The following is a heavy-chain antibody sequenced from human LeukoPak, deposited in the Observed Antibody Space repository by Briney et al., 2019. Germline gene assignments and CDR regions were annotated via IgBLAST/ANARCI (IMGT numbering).Heavy chain of an antibody. CDR3: AKAPAGPEYSSSWKFGYNWFDP. J-gene: IGHJ5*02. CDR2: IGDIRGST. D-gene: IGHD6-13*01. V-gene: IGHV3-23*01. Sequence: GRSLRLSCAASGFTFSSYGMSWVRQAPGKGLEWVSSIGDIRGSTYYADSVKGRFIISRDNSKNTLYLQMNSLRAEDTAVYYCAKAPAGPEYSSSWKFGYNWFDPWGQGTLVTVSS. CDR1: GFTFSSYG.